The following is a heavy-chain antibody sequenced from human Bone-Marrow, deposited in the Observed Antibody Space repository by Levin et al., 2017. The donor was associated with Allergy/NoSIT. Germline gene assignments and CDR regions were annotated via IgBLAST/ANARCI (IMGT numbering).Heavy chain of an antibody. D-gene: IGHD6-19*01. CDR2: ISATGDYI. CDR3: AKDGVALAGTPFYFDY. V-gene: IGHV3-23*01. J-gene: IGHJ4*02. Sequence: GESLKISCAASGFTTSDYAMTWVRQAPGKGLEWVSSISATGDYIYYADSVKGRFTISRDNSKSTLFLQMDSLRAEDTAIYHCAKDGVALAGTPFYFDYWGQGTLVTVSS. CDR1: GFTTSDYA.